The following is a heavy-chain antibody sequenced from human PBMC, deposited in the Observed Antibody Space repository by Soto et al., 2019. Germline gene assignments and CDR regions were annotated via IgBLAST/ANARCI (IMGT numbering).Heavy chain of an antibody. D-gene: IGHD3-10*01. CDR2: LSSSDGGA. CDR3: ARDSDRDYFQH. Sequence: PGGSLRLSCAASGFTFRRYGVSWVRQAPEKGLEWVSGLSSSDGGAYYADSVKGRFTISRDTFENRLYLQMNSLRVEDTAVYYCARDSDRDYFQHWGQGTLVTVSS. CDR1: GFTFRRYG. V-gene: IGHV3-23*01. J-gene: IGHJ1*01.